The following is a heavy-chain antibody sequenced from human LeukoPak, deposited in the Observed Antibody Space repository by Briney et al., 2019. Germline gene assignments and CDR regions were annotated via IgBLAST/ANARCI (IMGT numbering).Heavy chain of an antibody. CDR1: GGSLNLYY. Sequence: PSETLSLTCAVYGGSLNLYYWSWIRQPPGKGLEWIGEIDHSGGTNYNPSLKSRVTISVDTSKNQFSLKLSSVTAADTAVYYCARDRASGSYYDYWGQGTLVTVSS. CDR2: IDHSGGT. CDR3: ARDRASGSYYDY. V-gene: IGHV4-34*01. J-gene: IGHJ4*02. D-gene: IGHD1-26*01.